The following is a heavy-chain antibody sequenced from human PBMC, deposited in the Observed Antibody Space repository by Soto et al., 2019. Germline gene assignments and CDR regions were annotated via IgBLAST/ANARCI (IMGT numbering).Heavy chain of an antibody. D-gene: IGHD1-1*01. Sequence: GESLKISCKGSGYSFTSYWIGWVRQMPGKGLEWMGIIYPGDSDTRYSPSFQGQVTISADKSISTAYLQWSSLKASDTAMYYCAGAPTTQLRNYYYYGMDVWGQGTTVTVSS. V-gene: IGHV5-51*01. CDR3: AGAPTTQLRNYYYYGMDV. CDR2: IYPGDSDT. J-gene: IGHJ6*02. CDR1: GYSFTSYW.